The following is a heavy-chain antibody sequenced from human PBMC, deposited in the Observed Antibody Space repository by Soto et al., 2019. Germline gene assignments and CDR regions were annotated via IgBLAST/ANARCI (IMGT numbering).Heavy chain of an antibody. D-gene: IGHD6-19*01. CDR3: ARDGDSSGWNYWYFDL. Sequence: GGSLRLSCTASGFTFNFYSIHWVRPAPGKGLEWVAVMSYDGTKKFFADSVKGRFTISRDNTKNTLFLDMDRLTTEDTAMYYCARDGDSSGWNYWYFDLWGRGTRVTVSS. CDR1: GFTFNFYS. CDR2: MSYDGTKK. V-gene: IGHV3-30*04. J-gene: IGHJ2*01.